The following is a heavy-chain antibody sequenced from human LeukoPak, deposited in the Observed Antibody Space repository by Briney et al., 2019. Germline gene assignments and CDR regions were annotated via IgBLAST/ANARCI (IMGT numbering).Heavy chain of an antibody. V-gene: IGHV3-21*01. CDR2: ISSSSSYI. CDR3: AREGHYYGSGHEDWFDP. CDR1: GFTFSSYS. Sequence: GGSLRLSCAASGFTFSSYSMNWVRQAPGKGLEWVSSISSSSSYIYYADSVKGRFTISRDNAKNSLYLQMNSLRAEDTAVYYCAREGHYYGSGHEDWFDPWGQGTLVTVSS. D-gene: IGHD3-10*01. J-gene: IGHJ5*02.